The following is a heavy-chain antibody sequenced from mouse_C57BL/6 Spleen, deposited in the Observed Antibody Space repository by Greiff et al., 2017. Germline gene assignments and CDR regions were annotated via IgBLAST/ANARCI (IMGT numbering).Heavy chain of an antibody. Sequence: EVQLQQSGPELVKPGASVKIPCKASGYTFTDYNMDWVKQSHGKSLEWIGDINPNNGGTIYNQKFKGKATLTLDKSSSTAYMELRSLTSEDTAVYYCARSLYGSSYNFDYWGQGTTLTVSS. CDR3: ARSLYGSSYNFDY. J-gene: IGHJ2*01. V-gene: IGHV1-18*01. CDR1: GYTFTDYN. D-gene: IGHD1-1*01. CDR2: INPNNGGT.